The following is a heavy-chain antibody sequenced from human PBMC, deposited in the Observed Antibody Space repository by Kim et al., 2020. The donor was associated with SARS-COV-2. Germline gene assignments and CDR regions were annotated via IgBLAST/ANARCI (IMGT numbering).Heavy chain of an antibody. J-gene: IGHJ4*02. CDR2: ISSSSSYI. V-gene: IGHV3-21*01. CDR3: ARGDGSGSYYNVFDY. Sequence: GGSLRLSCAASGFTFSSYSMNWVRQAPGKGLEWVSSISSSSSYIYYADSVKGRFTISRDNAKNSLYLQMNSLRAEDTAVYYCARGDGSGSYYNVFDYWGQGTLVTVSS. D-gene: IGHD3-10*01. CDR1: GFTFSSYS.